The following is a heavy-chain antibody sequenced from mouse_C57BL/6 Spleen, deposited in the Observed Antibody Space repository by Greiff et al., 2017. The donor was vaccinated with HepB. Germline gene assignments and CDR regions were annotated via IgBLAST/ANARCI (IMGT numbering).Heavy chain of an antibody. CDR3: ARTHLLDY. D-gene: IGHD2-1*01. CDR1: GFTFSSYA. V-gene: IGHV5-4*03. CDR2: ISDGGSYT. J-gene: IGHJ2*01. Sequence: EVKLVESGGSLVKPGGSLKLSCAASGFTFSSYAMSWVRQTPEKRLEWVATISDGGSYTYYPDNVKGRFTISRDNAKNNLYLQMSHLKSEDTAMYYCARTHLLDYWGQGTTLTVSS.